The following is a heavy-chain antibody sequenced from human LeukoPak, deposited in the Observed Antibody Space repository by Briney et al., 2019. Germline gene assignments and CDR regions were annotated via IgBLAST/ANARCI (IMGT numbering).Heavy chain of an antibody. CDR2: INPNSGGT. Sequence: ASVKVSCKASGYTFTSYGISWVRQAPGQGLEWMGWINPNSGGTNYAQKFQGRVTMTRDTSISTAYMELSRLRSDDTAVYYCARPLYSSGWYNWFDPWGQGTLVTVSS. J-gene: IGHJ5*02. CDR1: GYTFTSYG. D-gene: IGHD6-19*01. CDR3: ARPLYSSGWYNWFDP. V-gene: IGHV1-2*02.